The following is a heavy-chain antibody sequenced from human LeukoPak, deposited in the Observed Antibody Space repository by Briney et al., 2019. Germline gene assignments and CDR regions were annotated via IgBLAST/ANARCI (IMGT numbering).Heavy chain of an antibody. CDR3: ARGVKYSSSWYDY. D-gene: IGHD6-13*01. Sequence: SSETLSLTCAVYGGSFSGYYWSWIRQPPGKGLEWIGEINHSGSTNYNPSLKSRVTISVDTSKNQLSLKLSSVTAADTAVYYCARGVKYSSSWYDYWGQGTLVTVSS. J-gene: IGHJ4*02. V-gene: IGHV4-34*01. CDR1: GGSFSGYY. CDR2: INHSGST.